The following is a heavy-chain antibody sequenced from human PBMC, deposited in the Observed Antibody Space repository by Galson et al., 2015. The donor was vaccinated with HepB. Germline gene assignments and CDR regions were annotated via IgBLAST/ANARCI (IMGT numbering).Heavy chain of an antibody. CDR3: ATDLFTVAVQTDY. D-gene: IGHD6-19*01. Sequence: SVKVSCKVSGYSLNELSIYWVRQAPGKGLEWMGGFHPEDVETIYAQKFQGRVTMTEDTSTDTAYMELSSLRSEDTAVYYCATDLFTVAVQTDYWGQGTLVTVSS. J-gene: IGHJ4*02. CDR2: FHPEDVET. CDR1: GYSLNELS. V-gene: IGHV1-24*01.